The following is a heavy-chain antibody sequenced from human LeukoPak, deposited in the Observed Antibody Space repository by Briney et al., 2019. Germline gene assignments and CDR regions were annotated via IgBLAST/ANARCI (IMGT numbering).Heavy chain of an antibody. J-gene: IGHJ5*02. V-gene: IGHV4-4*07. Sequence: NPSETLSLTFTVSGGSISSYYWSWIRQPAGKGLEWIGRIYTSGSTNYNPSLKSRVTMSVDTSKNQFSLKLSSVTAADTAVYYCARALTGDHLVVDWFDPWGQGTLVTVSS. CDR3: ARALTGDHLVVDWFDP. D-gene: IGHD3-9*01. CDR2: IYTSGST. CDR1: GGSISSYY.